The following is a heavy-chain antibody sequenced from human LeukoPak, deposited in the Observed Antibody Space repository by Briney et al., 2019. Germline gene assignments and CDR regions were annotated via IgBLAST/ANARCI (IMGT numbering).Heavy chain of an antibody. CDR3: ARRVTGPYYYYYMDV. CDR1: GYSFTSYW. V-gene: IGHV5-51*01. Sequence: GEFLKIYCKGSGYSFTSYWIGWVRQMPGKGLEWMGIIYPGDSDTRYSPSFQGQVTISADKSISTAYLQWSSLKASDTAMYYCARRVTGPYYYYYMDVWGKGTTVTVSS. D-gene: IGHD1-20*01. CDR2: IYPGDSDT. J-gene: IGHJ6*03.